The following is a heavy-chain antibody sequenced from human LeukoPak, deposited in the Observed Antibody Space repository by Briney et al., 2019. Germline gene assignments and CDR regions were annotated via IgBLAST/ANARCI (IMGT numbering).Heavy chain of an antibody. CDR3: AKAISLPLWPNQVAGPFDY. V-gene: IGHV3-23*01. CDR1: GFTFSSYA. Sequence: PGGSLRLSCAASGFTFSSYAMSWVRQAPGKGLEWVSAISGSGGSTYYADSVKGRFTISRDNSKNTLYLQMNSLRAEDTAVYYCAKAISLPLWPNQVAGPFDYWGQGTLVTVSS. J-gene: IGHJ4*02. D-gene: IGHD6-19*01. CDR2: ISGSGGST.